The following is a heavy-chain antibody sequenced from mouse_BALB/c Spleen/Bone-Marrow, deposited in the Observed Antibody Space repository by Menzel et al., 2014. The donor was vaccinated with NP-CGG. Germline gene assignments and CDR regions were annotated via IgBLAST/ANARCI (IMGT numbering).Heavy chain of an antibody. D-gene: IGHD4-1*01. V-gene: IGHV1-80*01. CDR2: IYPGDGDT. Sequence: VNLVESGAELVRPGSSVKISCKASGYAFSSYWMNWVKQRPGQGLEWIGQIYPGDGDTNYNGEFKGKATLTADKSSSTAYMQLSSLTSEDSAVYFCARSELGRYYAMDYWGQGTSVTVSS. CDR1: GYAFSSYW. CDR3: ARSELGRYYAMDY. J-gene: IGHJ4*01.